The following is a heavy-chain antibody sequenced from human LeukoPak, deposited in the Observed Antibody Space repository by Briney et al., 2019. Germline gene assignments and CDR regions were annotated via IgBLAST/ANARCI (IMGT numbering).Heavy chain of an antibody. J-gene: IGHJ4*02. D-gene: IGHD4-17*01. CDR3: TTAYGDSMRFFFDY. Sequence: PGGSLRLSCAASGFNLKTYSINWVRQAPGKGLEWISYITSDSAFMYYADSVKGRFTISRDNAKNTLYLQMNSLKTEDTAVYYCTTAYGDSMRFFFDYWGQGTLVTVSS. CDR1: GFNLKTYS. V-gene: IGHV3-48*01. CDR2: ITSDSAFM.